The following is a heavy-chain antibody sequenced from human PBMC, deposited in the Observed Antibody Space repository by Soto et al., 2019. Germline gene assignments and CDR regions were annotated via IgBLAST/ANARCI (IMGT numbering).Heavy chain of an antibody. CDR3: ARDSKKVGTILLYFGL. CDR2: IYSSGST. CDR1: GDSISSYY. J-gene: IGHJ2*01. D-gene: IGHD1-26*01. V-gene: IGHV4-4*07. Sequence: SETLALTCTVSGDSISSYYWSWIRQPAGKGLEWIGRIYSSGSTNYNPSLKSRVSMSVDTSKNQFSLKLSSVTAADTAVYYCARDSKKVGTILLYFGLWGRGNLETVSS.